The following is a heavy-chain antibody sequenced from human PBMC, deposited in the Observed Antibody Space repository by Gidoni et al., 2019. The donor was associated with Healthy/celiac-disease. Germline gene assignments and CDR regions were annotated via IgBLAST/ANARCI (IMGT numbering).Heavy chain of an antibody. CDR2: IYYSGST. CDR3: ARGPYSSSWDNWYFDL. V-gene: IGHV4-31*03. CDR1: GGSISRGGYY. J-gene: IGHJ2*01. Sequence: QVQLQESGPGLVKPSQTLSLTCTVSGGSISRGGYYWSWIRQHPGKGLEWIGYIYYSGSTYYNPSLKSRVTISVDTSKNQFSLKLSSVTAADTAVYYCARGPYSSSWDNWYFDLWGRGTLVTVSS. D-gene: IGHD6-13*01.